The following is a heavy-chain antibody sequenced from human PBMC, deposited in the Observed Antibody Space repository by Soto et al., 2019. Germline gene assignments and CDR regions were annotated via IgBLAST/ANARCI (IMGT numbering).Heavy chain of an antibody. J-gene: IGHJ4*02. D-gene: IGHD1-7*01. CDR1: GFTFSSYA. CDR3: ARDIGYEELLEDY. Sequence: GGSLRLSCAASGFTFSSYAMHWVRQAPGKGLEWVAVISYDGSNKYYADSVKGRFTISRDNSKNTLYLQMNSLRAEDTAVYYCARDIGYEELLEDYWGQGTLVTVSS. CDR2: ISYDGSNK. V-gene: IGHV3-30-3*01.